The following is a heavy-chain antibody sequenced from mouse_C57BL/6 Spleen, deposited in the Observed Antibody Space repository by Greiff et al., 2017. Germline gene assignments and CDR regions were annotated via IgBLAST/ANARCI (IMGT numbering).Heavy chain of an antibody. D-gene: IGHD2-4*01. Sequence: EVKVVESGGGLVKPGGSLKLSCAASGFTFSDYGMHWVRQAPEKGLEWVAYISSGSSTIYYADTVKGRFTISRDNAKNTLFLQMTSLRSEDTAMYYCARPPLYYDYDGYWYFDVWGTGTTVTVSS. J-gene: IGHJ1*03. CDR1: GFTFSDYG. CDR2: ISSGSSTI. CDR3: ARPPLYYDYDGYWYFDV. V-gene: IGHV5-17*01.